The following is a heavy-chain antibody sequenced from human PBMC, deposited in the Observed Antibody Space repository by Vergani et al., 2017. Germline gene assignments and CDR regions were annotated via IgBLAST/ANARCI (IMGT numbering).Heavy chain of an antibody. V-gene: IGHV3-23*01. Sequence: EVQLLESGGSLKQPGGSVRLSCAASGFTFSTYAMHWVRQAPGKGLEWVSALTGGGGSTYYADSFKGRFIISRDNSRDTLYLQMNSLRPADTATYYGVKDAGIYENFFYSWGQGTLVTVSS. CDR1: GFTFSTYA. D-gene: IGHD1-26*01. CDR3: VKDAGIYENFFYS. CDR2: LTGGGGST. J-gene: IGHJ4*02.